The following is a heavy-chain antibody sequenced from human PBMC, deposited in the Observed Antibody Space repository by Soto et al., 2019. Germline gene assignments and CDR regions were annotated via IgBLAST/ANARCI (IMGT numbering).Heavy chain of an antibody. CDR3: AKGGGSYPFDY. V-gene: IGHV3-23*01. J-gene: IGHJ4*02. D-gene: IGHD1-26*01. Sequence: EAQLLESGGGLVQPGGSLRLSCAASGFTFSNYAMSWVRQAPGRGLEWVSAISGSGGSTYFADSVKGRFTISRDNSKTEVYLQMSSLRAEDTAVYYCAKGGGSYPFDYWGQGTLVTVSS. CDR2: ISGSGGST. CDR1: GFTFSNYA.